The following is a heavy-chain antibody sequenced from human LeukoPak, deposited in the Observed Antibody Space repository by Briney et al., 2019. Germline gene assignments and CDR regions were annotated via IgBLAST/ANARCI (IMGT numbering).Heavy chain of an antibody. V-gene: IGHV4-34*01. CDR3: ARGLDYDSSGYAGP. Sequence: PSETLSLTCAVYGGSFSGYYWSWIRQPPGKGLEWIGEINHSGSTNYNPSLKSRVTISVDTSKNQFSLKLSSVTAADTAVYYCARGLDYDSSGYAGPWGQGTLVTVSS. D-gene: IGHD3-22*01. J-gene: IGHJ5*02. CDR1: GGSFSGYY. CDR2: INHSGST.